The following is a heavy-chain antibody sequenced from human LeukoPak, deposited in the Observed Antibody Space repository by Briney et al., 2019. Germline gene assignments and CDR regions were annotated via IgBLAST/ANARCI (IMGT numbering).Heavy chain of an antibody. J-gene: IGHJ4*02. CDR2: ISVYNGNT. V-gene: IGHV1-18*01. CDR1: GYTFANFG. D-gene: IGHD2-2*02. Sequence: GASVKVSCKASGYTFANFGITWVRQAPGQGLEWMGWISVYNGNTNYAQNLQGRVTLTTDTSTSTAYMELRSLRYDDTALYYCARTCSSSSCYMVHWGQGTLVTVSS. CDR3: ARTCSSSSCYMVH.